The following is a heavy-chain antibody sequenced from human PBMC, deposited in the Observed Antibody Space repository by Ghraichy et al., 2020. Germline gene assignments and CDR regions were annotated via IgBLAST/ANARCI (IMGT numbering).Heavy chain of an antibody. J-gene: IGHJ6*02. D-gene: IGHD6-19*01. CDR1: GYTLTELS. Sequence: ASVKVSCKVSGYTLTELSMHWVRQAPGKGLEWMGGFDPEDGETIYAQKFQGRVTMTEDTSTDTAYMELSSLRSEDTAVYYCATGVGGQRGLVYYYYYGMDVWGQGTTVTVSS. CDR2: FDPEDGET. V-gene: IGHV1-24*01. CDR3: ATGVGGQRGLVYYYYYGMDV.